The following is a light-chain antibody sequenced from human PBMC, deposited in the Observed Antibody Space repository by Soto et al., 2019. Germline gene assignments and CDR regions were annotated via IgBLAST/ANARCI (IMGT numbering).Light chain of an antibody. V-gene: IGKV4-1*01. CDR2: WAS. CDR1: QTVLYSSNDKNY. J-gene: IGKJ4*01. Sequence: DIVMTQSPDSLAVSLGETATINCKSSQTVLYSSNDKNYLAWYQQKPGQPPKLLIYWASTREFGVPDRFSGSGSGIDFTLTISSLQAEDVAVYYCQQYYTTPPITFGGGTKVEIK. CDR3: QQYYTTPPIT.